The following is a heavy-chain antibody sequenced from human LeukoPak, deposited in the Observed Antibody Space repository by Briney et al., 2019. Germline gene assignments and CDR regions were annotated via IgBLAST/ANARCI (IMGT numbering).Heavy chain of an antibody. CDR2: IRYDGTNK. D-gene: IGHD6-6*01. CDR1: GFTFSTYG. CDR3: ARPYSSSSDFDY. V-gene: IGHV3-30*02. Sequence: GGSLRLSCAASGFTFSTYGIHWVRQAPGKGLEWVAFIRYDGTNKWYANSVKGRFTISRDNSKNMLYLQMNSLRAEDTAVYYCARPYSSSSDFDYWGQGTLVTVTS. J-gene: IGHJ4*02.